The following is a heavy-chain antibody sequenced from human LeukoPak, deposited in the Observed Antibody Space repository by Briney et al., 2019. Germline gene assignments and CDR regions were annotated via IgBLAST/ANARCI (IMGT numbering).Heavy chain of an antibody. D-gene: IGHD6-6*01. J-gene: IGHJ4*02. V-gene: IGHV3-23*01. CDR1: GFTFSSST. CDR3: AKGLNQYSRSSLDY. Sequence: SGTSLRLSCAASGFTFSSSTMSWVRQAPGKGLEWVSTISAGGSTTYYADSVKGRFTISRDNSKNTLYLQMNSLRDEDTAVYFCAKGLNQYSRSSLDYWGQGTLVTVSS. CDR2: ISAGGSTT.